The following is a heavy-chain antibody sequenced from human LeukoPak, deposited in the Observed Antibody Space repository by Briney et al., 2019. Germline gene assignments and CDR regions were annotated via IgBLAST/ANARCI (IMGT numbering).Heavy chain of an antibody. Sequence: GESLRLSCAASGFTFSSYWMSWVRQAPGKGLEWVANIKQDGSEKYYVDSVKGRFTISRDNAKNSLYLQMNSLRAEDTAVYYCAARVKDRSGYLGAFDIWGQGTMVTVSS. CDR3: AARVKDRSGYLGAFDI. V-gene: IGHV3-7*01. CDR2: IKQDGSEK. CDR1: GFTFSSYW. D-gene: IGHD3-22*01. J-gene: IGHJ3*02.